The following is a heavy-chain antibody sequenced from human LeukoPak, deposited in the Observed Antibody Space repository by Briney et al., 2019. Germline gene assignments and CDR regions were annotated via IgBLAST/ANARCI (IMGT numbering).Heavy chain of an antibody. V-gene: IGHV6-1*01. CDR1: GDSVSSNSPP. CDR3: ARGRLRSYFDY. D-gene: IGHD6-25*01. Sequence: SQTLSLACAISGDSVSSNSPPWNWIRQSPSRGLEWLGRTYYRSKWYNDYAVSVKSRITINPDTSKNQFSLQLNSVTPEDTAVYYCARGRLRSYFDYWGQGTLVTVSS. CDR2: TYYRSKWYN. J-gene: IGHJ4*02.